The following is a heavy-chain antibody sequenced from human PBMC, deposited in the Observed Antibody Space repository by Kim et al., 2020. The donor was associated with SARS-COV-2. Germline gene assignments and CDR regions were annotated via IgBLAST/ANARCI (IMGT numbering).Heavy chain of an antibody. Sequence: GGSLRLSCTTSGFVFINYAMSWVRQAPEKGLEWVATIDGRNINTHYVDSVKGRFTISRDNAKNTLYLHMSTLRADDTAIYYCTTWRLARLDYWGEGT. CDR2: IDGRNINT. J-gene: IGHJ4*02. D-gene: IGHD2-21*02. CDR3: TTWRLARLDY. CDR1: GFVFINYA. V-gene: IGHV3-23*01.